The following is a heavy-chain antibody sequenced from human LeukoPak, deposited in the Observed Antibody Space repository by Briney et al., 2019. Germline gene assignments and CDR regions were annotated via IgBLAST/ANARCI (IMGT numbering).Heavy chain of an antibody. CDR3: AKGSSAIRPYYFDY. V-gene: IGHV3-23*01. J-gene: IGHJ4*02. D-gene: IGHD3-10*01. CDR1: GFTFRSYA. CDR2: ISGGGDST. Sequence: GGSLRLSCAASGFTFRSYAMSWVRQAPGKGLEWLSAISGGGDSTWYADSVKGRFTISRDNSKNTLSLQMNSQRAEDTTVYYCAKGSSAIRPYYFDYWGQGILVTVSS.